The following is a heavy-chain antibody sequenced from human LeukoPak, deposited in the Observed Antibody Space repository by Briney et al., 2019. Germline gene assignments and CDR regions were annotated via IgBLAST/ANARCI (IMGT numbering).Heavy chain of an antibody. CDR2: VNSDGSST. V-gene: IGHV3-74*01. J-gene: IGHJ4*02. D-gene: IGHD5-24*01. Sequence: GGSLTLSCAASGFTFSSYWMHGVRQAPGKALVWVSRVNSDGSSTSYADSVKGRFTISRDNAKNTLYLQMNSLRAEDTAVYYCARDGYNSFDYWGQGTLVSVSS. CDR1: GFTFSSYW. CDR3: ARDGYNSFDY.